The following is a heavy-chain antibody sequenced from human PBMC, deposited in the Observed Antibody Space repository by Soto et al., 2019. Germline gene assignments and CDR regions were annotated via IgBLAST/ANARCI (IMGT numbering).Heavy chain of an antibody. Sequence: QVQLVESGGGVVQPGRSLRLSCEASGFTFSSYGMHWVRQAPGKGLEWVAVISYDGSSAYYEDSVKGQFTISRDNSKNTLYLQMNSLRVEDTAVYYCARDRQWLAYFDHWGQGTLVTVSS. D-gene: IGHD6-19*01. J-gene: IGHJ4*02. CDR1: GFTFSSYG. CDR3: ARDRQWLAYFDH. V-gene: IGHV3-30*03. CDR2: ISYDGSSA.